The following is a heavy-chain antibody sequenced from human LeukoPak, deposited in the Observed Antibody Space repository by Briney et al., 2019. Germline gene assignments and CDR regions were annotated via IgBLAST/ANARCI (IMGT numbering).Heavy chain of an antibody. Sequence: KPSETLSLTCTVSGGSISSYYWSWIRQPPGKGLEWIGYIYYSGSTNYNPSLKSRVTISVDTSKNQFSLKLSSVTAADTAVYYCARGRYYDSSGYHHAFDIWGQGTMVTVSS. J-gene: IGHJ3*02. V-gene: IGHV4-59*01. CDR2: IYYSGST. CDR3: ARGRYYDSSGYHHAFDI. CDR1: GGSISSYY. D-gene: IGHD3-22*01.